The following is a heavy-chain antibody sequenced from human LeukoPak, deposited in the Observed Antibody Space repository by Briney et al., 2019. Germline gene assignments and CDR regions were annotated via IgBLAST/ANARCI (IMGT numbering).Heavy chain of an antibody. Sequence: PGGSLRLSCAASGFTFSSYGMHWVRQAPGKGLEWVAVIWYDGSNKYYADSVKGRFTISRDNAKNSLYLQMNSLRAEDTAVYYCARERVGAKGGYWGQGTLVTVSS. V-gene: IGHV3-33*01. CDR1: GFTFSSYG. CDR2: IWYDGSNK. D-gene: IGHD1-26*01. CDR3: ARERVGAKGGY. J-gene: IGHJ4*02.